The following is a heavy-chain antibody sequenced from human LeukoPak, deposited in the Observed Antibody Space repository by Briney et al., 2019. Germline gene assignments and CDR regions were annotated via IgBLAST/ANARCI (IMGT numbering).Heavy chain of an antibody. Sequence: GGSLRLSCAVSGFTFSSYAMHWVRQAPGKGLEWVAVISYDGSNKYYADSVKGRFTISRDNSKNTLYLQMNSLRAEDTAVYYCARVASSGWSGNDYWGQGTLVTVSS. J-gene: IGHJ4*02. CDR2: ISYDGSNK. D-gene: IGHD6-19*01. CDR3: ARVASSGWSGNDY. V-gene: IGHV3-30-3*01. CDR1: GFTFSSYA.